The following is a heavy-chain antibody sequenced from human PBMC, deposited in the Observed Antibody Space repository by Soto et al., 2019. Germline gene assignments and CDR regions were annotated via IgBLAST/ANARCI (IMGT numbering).Heavy chain of an antibody. CDR3: ARGHIVVVTAIRLDYYYGMDV. V-gene: IGHV1-46*01. Sequence: VASVKVSCKASGYTFTSYYMHWVRQAPGQGLEWMGIINPSGGSTSYAQKFQGRVTMTRDTSTSTVYMEPSSLRSEDTAVYYCARGHIVVVTAIRLDYYYGMDVWGQGTTVTVSS. CDR1: GYTFTSYY. D-gene: IGHD2-21*02. CDR2: INPSGGST. J-gene: IGHJ6*02.